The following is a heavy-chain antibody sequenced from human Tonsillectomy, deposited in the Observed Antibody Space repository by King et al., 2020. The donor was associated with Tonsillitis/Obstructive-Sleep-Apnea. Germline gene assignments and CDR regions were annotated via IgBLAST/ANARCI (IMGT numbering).Heavy chain of an antibody. CDR1: GGTFSSYA. Sequence: QLVQSGAEVKKPGSSVKVSCKASGGTFSSYAISWVRQAPGQGLEWMGGIIPIFGTANYAQKFQGRVTITADESTSTAYMELSSLRSEDTAVYYCASGSADIVVVPAASTKYNWFDPWGQGTLVTVSS. CDR3: ASGSADIVVVPAASTKYNWFDP. CDR2: IIPIFGTA. J-gene: IGHJ5*02. D-gene: IGHD2-2*01. V-gene: IGHV1-69*01.